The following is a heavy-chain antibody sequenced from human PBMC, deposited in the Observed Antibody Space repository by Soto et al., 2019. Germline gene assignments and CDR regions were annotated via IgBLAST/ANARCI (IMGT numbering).Heavy chain of an antibody. CDR1: GGSISSYY. D-gene: IGHD3-16*01. CDR3: ARGPRGYVYYHGMDV. J-gene: IGHJ6*02. V-gene: IGHV4-4*07. CDR2: IDTSGTT. Sequence: QVQVQESGPGLVKPSETLSLTCTVSGGSISSYYVSWIRQSAGKGLEWIGRIDTSGTTNYNPSLKCRVTMSVDASKSPFSLNLSSVTAAATAVYYCARGPRGYVYYHGMDVWGQGTTVTVSS.